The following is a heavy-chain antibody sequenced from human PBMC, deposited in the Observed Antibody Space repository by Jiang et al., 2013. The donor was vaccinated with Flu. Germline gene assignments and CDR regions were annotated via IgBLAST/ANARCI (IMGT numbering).Heavy chain of an antibody. Sequence: PGLVKPSETLSLTCTVSGGSISSSSYYWGWIRQPPGKGLEWIGSIYYSGSTYYNPSLKSRVTISVDTSKNQFSLKLSSVTAADTAVYYCARQAYSNLNWFDPWGQGTLVTVSS. V-gene: IGHV4-39*01. CDR3: ARQAYSNLNWFDP. CDR2: IYYSGST. J-gene: IGHJ5*02. CDR1: GGSISSSSYY. D-gene: IGHD4-11*01.